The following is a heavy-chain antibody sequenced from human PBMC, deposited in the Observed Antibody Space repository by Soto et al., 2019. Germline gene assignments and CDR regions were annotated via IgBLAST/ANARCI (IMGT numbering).Heavy chain of an antibody. D-gene: IGHD3-10*01. V-gene: IGHV4-31*03. J-gene: IGHJ5*02. CDR2: IYYSGST. Sequence: SETLSLTCTVSGGSISSGGYYWSWIRQHPGKCLEWIGYIYYSGSTYYNPSLKSRVTISVDTSKNQFSLKLSSVTAADTAVYYCARVSRGAALWFDPWGQGTLVTVYS. CDR1: GGSISSGGYY. CDR3: ARVSRGAALWFDP.